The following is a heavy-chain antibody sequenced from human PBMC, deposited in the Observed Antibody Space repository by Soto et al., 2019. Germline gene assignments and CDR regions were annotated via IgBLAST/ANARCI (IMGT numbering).Heavy chain of an antibody. V-gene: IGHV3-66*01. CDR3: SGRGQQHRY. CDR2: IYSGGST. D-gene: IGHD6-13*01. Sequence: EVQLVESGGGLVQPGGSLRLSCAASGFTVSSNHMSWVRQAPGKGLEWVSLIYSGGSTYYADSVKGRFTFSRDNSKNTLYLQKNRLRAEDTAVYYCSGRGQQHRYWGQGTLVTVSS. J-gene: IGHJ4*02. CDR1: GFTVSSNH.